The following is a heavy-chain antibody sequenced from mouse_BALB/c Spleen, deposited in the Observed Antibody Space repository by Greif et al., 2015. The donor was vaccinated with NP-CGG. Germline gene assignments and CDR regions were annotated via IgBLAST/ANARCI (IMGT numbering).Heavy chain of an antibody. CDR1: GYTFTSHW. J-gene: IGHJ2*01. CDR3: ARRTTATYFDY. D-gene: IGHD1-2*01. Sequence: VQLQQSGAELAKPGASVKMSCKASGYTFTSHWMHWVKQRPGQGLEWIGYINPSTGYTEYNQKFKDKATLTADKSSSTAYMQLSSLTSEDSVVYYCARRTTATYFDYWGQGTTPTVSS. V-gene: IGHV1-7*01. CDR2: INPSTGYT.